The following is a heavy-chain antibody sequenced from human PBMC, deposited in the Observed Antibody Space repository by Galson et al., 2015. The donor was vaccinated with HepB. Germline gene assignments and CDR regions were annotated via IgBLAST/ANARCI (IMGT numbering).Heavy chain of an antibody. J-gene: IGHJ5*02. D-gene: IGHD3-16*01. CDR1: GDSVSNDSAA. V-gene: IGHV6-1*01. Sequence: CAISGDSVSNDSAAWHWVRQSPSGGLEWLGRTFYRSRWFHNYAVSLESRLAIIPDTSKNHFTLQLKSVTPEDTAVYYCARAAWGRLGPWGQGTLVIVSS. CDR2: TFYRSRWFH. CDR3: ARAAWGRLGP.